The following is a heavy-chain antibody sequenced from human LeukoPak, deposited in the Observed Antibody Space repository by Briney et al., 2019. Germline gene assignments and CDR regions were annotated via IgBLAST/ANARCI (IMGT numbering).Heavy chain of an antibody. CDR2: ISGSGGST. D-gene: IGHD6-13*01. CDR3: AKVPHSSSWYGGFIFDY. J-gene: IGHJ4*02. V-gene: IGHV3-23*01. CDR1: GFTFSSYA. Sequence: PGGSLRLSCAASGFTFSSYAMSWVRQAPGKGLEWVSAISGSGGSTYYADSVKGRFTISRDNSKNTLYLQMNSLRAEDTAAYYCAKVPHSSSWYGGFIFDYWGQGTLVTVSS.